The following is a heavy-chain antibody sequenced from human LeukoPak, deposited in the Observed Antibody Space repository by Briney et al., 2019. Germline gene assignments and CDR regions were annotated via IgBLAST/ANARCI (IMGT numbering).Heavy chain of an antibody. Sequence: GGSLRLSCAASGFTFSSYGMHWVRQAPGEGLEWVAVIWYDGSNKYYADSVKGRFTISRDNSKNTLYLQMNSLRAEDTAVYYCARDDIAAATDALDIWGQGTMVTVSS. V-gene: IGHV3-33*01. CDR3: ARDDIAAATDALDI. CDR1: GFTFSSYG. D-gene: IGHD6-13*01. J-gene: IGHJ3*02. CDR2: IWYDGSNK.